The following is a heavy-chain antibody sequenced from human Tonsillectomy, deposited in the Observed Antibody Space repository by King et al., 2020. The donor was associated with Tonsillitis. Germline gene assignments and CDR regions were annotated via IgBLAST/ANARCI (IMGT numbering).Heavy chain of an antibody. CDR1: GFTFSSCA. CDR2: IRGSAGGT. V-gene: IGHV3-23*04. D-gene: IGHD5-24*01. Sequence: VQLVESGGGLVQPGGSLRLSCAASGFTFSSCAMTWVRQAPGMRLELVSAIRGSAGGTYYADSVKGRFTISRDNSKNTLYLQMNSLRAEDTAVYYCAKGWVEMDAWGQGTLVTVSS. CDR3: AKGWVEMDA. J-gene: IGHJ4*02.